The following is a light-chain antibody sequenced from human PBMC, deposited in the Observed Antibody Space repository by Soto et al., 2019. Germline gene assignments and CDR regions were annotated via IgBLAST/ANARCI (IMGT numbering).Light chain of an antibody. CDR3: HSHTGSRTL. CDR1: SSDVGDYNY. Sequence: QSVLTQPASVSGSPGQSFTISCTGASSDVGDYNYVSWYQEHPGQVPKLIIFEVTTRPSGVSDRFSGSRSGITASLTISGLQAEDEADYYCHSHTGSRTLFGGGTKVTVL. CDR2: EVT. V-gene: IGLV2-14*01. J-gene: IGLJ3*02.